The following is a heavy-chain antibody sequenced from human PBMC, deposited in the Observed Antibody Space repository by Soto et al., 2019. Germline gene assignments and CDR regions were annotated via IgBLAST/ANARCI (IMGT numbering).Heavy chain of an antibody. D-gene: IGHD4-17*01. CDR2: ISYHGNDK. J-gene: IGHJ4*02. CDR3: AKDHLLTTVTTVGV. CDR1: GFTFSTYG. V-gene: IGHV3-30*18. Sequence: PGGSLRLSCAASGFTFSTYGMHWVRQAPGNGLEWVAVISYHGNDKYYAESVKGRFTISRDNFKNTLYLQMDSLRPEDTAVYYCAKDHLLTTVTTVGVWGQGALVTVSS.